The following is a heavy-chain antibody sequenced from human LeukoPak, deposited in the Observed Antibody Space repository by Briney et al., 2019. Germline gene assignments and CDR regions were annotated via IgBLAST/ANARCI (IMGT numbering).Heavy chain of an antibody. D-gene: IGHD2-15*01. J-gene: IGHJ3*02. V-gene: IGHV4-59*01. CDR1: GGSISSYY. Sequence: SETLSLTCTVSGGSISSYYWSWIRQPPGTGLEWIGYIYYSGSTNYNPSLKSRVTISVDTSKNQFSLKLSSVTAADTAVYYCARDSTHAFDIWGQGTMVTVSS. CDR3: ARDSTHAFDI. CDR2: IYYSGST.